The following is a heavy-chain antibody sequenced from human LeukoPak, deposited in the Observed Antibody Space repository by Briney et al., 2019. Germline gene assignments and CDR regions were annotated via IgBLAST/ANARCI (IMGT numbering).Heavy chain of an antibody. CDR3: ARDHRIAVAGTVSTWFDP. D-gene: IGHD6-19*01. Sequence: ASVKVSCKASGYTFTSYGISWVRQAPGQGLEWMGWISAYNGNRNYAQKLQGRVTMTTDTSTSTAYMELRSLRSDDTAVYYCARDHRIAVAGTVSTWFDPWGQGTLVTVSS. J-gene: IGHJ5*02. V-gene: IGHV1-18*01. CDR1: GYTFTSYG. CDR2: ISAYNGNR.